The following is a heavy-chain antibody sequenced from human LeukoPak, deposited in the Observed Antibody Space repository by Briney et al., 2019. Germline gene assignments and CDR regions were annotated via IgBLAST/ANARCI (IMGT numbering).Heavy chain of an antibody. V-gene: IGHV4-4*07. CDR1: GGSISSYY. Sequence: PSETLSLTCTVSGGSISSYYWSWIRQPAGKGLEWIGRIYTSGSTNYNPSLKSRVTMSVDTSKNQFSLKLSSVTAADTAVYYCARDAPGPRSFGESHFDYWGQGTLVTVSS. CDR2: IYTSGST. D-gene: IGHD3-10*01. CDR3: ARDAPGPRSFGESHFDY. J-gene: IGHJ4*02.